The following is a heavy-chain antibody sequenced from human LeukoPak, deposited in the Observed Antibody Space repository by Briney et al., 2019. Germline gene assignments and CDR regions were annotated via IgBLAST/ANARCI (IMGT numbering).Heavy chain of an antibody. CDR2: VSDSGGST. D-gene: IGHD2-15*01. CDR3: AKSHSVAQRGYFDY. J-gene: IGHJ4*02. CDR1: RFIFSTYA. Sequence: SGGSLRLSCAASRFIFSTYAMSWVRQAPGRGLEWVSTVSDSGGSTYYADSVKGRFTISRDNSKNTLYLQMNSLRAEDTAVYYCAKSHSVAQRGYFDYWGQGNLVTVSS. V-gene: IGHV3-23*01.